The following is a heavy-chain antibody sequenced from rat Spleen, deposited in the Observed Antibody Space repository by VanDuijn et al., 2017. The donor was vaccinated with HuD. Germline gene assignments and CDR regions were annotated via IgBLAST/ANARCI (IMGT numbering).Heavy chain of an antibody. D-gene: IGHD1-11*01. V-gene: IGHV5-29*01. CDR1: GFTFSNYG. CDR3: ARRHYGYTDYFDY. CDR2: ISYGDSYGPSST. Sequence: EVQLVESGGGLVQPGRSLKLPCAASGFTFSNYGMAWVRQAPTKGLEWVATISYGDSYGPSSTYYRDSVKGRFTISRDNTKITLSLQMDSLRSEDTATYYCARRHYGYTDYFDYWGQGVMVPVSS. J-gene: IGHJ2*01.